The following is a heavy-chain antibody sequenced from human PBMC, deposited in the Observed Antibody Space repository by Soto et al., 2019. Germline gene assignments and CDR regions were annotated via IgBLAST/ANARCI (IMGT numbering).Heavy chain of an antibody. CDR3: ARVRRMDV. CDR2: ISGAGSST. V-gene: IGHV3-23*01. J-gene: IGHJ6*02. Sequence: EVQLLESGGGLIQPGGSLRLSCVGSGFTFSSFGLSWVRQAPGKELEWVSGISGAGSSTYYADSVKGRFTISRDNSKNTLYLQMNSLRTDDPAVYYCARVRRMDVWGQGTTVTVSS. CDR1: GFTFSSFG.